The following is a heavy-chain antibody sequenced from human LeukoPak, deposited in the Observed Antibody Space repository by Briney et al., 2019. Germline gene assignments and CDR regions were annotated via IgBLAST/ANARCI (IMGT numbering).Heavy chain of an antibody. CDR1: GGSFSGYC. V-gene: IGHV4-34*01. D-gene: IGHD3-9*01. CDR3: ARGPGDYDILAAY. Sequence: PSETLSLTCAVYGGSFSGYCWSWIRQPPGKGLEWIGEINHSGSTNYNPSLKSRVTISVDTSKNQFSLKLSSVTAADTAVYYCARGPGDYDILAAYWGQGTLVTVSS. CDR2: INHSGST. J-gene: IGHJ4*02.